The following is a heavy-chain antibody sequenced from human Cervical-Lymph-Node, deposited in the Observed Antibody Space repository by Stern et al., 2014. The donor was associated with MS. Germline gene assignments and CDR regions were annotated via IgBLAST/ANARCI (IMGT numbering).Heavy chain of an antibody. CDR2: ISYDGIHK. J-gene: IGHJ6*02. V-gene: IGHV3-30*18. Sequence: VQLEESGGGVVQPGRSLRLSCAASGFIFNNYGMHWVRQAPGKGLEWVAVISYDGIHKYYADSVKGRFTISRDNSKNTLYLQMGSLRAEDTAVYYCTKFRDIVLIPAATGGMDVWGQGTAVTVSS. CDR1: GFIFNNYG. D-gene: IGHD2-2*01. CDR3: TKFRDIVLIPAATGGMDV.